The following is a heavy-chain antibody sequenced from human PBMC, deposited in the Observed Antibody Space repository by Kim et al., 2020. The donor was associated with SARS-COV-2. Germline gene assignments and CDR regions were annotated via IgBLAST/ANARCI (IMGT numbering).Heavy chain of an antibody. J-gene: IGHJ4*02. Sequence: GGSLRLSCAASGFTFSSYAMHWVRQAPGKGLEWVAVISYDGSNKYYADSVKGRFTISRDNSKNTLYLQMNSLRAEDTAVYYCARGWFGELKTPVRSNRHYFDYWGQGTLVTVSS. CDR1: GFTFSSYA. CDR3: ARGWFGELKTPVRSNRHYFDY. CDR2: ISYDGSNK. V-gene: IGHV3-30*04. D-gene: IGHD3-10*01.